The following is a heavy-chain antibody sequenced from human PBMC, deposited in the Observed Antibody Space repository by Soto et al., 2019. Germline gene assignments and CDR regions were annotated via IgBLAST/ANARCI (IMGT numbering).Heavy chain of an antibody. CDR3: AREIVATNTYYDYIWGSYRYNPSDAFDI. CDR1: EYTFTSYA. Sequence: ASVKVYCKASEYTFTSYAMHWVRQAPGQRLEWMRWINAINGNTKYSQKFQGRVTITRDTSASTAYMELSILRSEDTAVYYCAREIVATNTYYDYIWGSYRYNPSDAFDIWGQGTMVSVSS. V-gene: IGHV1-3*01. D-gene: IGHD3-16*02. J-gene: IGHJ3*02. CDR2: INAINGNT.